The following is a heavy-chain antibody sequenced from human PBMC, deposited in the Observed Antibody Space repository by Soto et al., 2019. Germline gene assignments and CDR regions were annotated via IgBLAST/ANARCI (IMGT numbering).Heavy chain of an antibody. CDR3: ARQGGGLVGYYYYCMDV. V-gene: IGHV3-48*02. D-gene: IGHD1-26*01. Sequence: GGSLRLSCAASGFTFSSYSMNWVRQAPGKGLEWVSYISSSSSTIYYADSAKGRFTISRDNAKNSLYLQMNSLRDEDTAVYYCARQGGGLVGYYYYCMDVWGKGTTVTVSS. CDR2: ISSSSSTI. CDR1: GFTFSSYS. J-gene: IGHJ6*03.